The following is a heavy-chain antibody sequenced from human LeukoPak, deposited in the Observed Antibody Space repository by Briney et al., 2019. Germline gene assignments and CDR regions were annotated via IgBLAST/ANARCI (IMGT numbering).Heavy chain of an antibody. CDR2: IYYSGST. D-gene: IGHD4-23*01. J-gene: IGHJ4*02. CDR3: ASPVNYGGLN. CDR1: GGSISGSSYY. V-gene: IGHV4-39*01. Sequence: SETLSLTCTVSGGSISGSSYYWGWILQPPGKGLEWIGSIYYSGSTYYNPSLKSRVTISVDTSKNQFSLKLSSVTAADTAVYYCASPVNYGGLNWGQGTLVTVSS.